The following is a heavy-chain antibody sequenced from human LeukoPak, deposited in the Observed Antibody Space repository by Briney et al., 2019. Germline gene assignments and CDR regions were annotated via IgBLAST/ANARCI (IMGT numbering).Heavy chain of an antibody. D-gene: IGHD1-26*01. CDR2: IIPIFGTA. J-gene: IGHJ4*02. CDR1: GGTFSSYA. Sequence: ASVKVSCKASGGTFSSYAISWVRQAPGQGLEWMGGIIPIFGTANYAQKFQGRVTITADESTSTAYMELSSLRSEDTAVYYCARNLYYELNYFDYWGQGTLVTVSS. CDR3: ARNLYYELNYFDY. V-gene: IGHV1-69*13.